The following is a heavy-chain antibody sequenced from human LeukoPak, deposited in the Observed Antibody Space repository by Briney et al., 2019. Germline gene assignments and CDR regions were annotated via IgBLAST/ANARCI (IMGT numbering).Heavy chain of an antibody. CDR2: ISGSGGST. J-gene: IGHJ6*04. CDR3: AKSADYYGSGRADV. D-gene: IGHD3-10*01. CDR1: GFAFSSYA. V-gene: IGHV3-23*01. Sequence: PGGSLRLSCAASGFAFSSYAMSWVRQASGKGLEWVSAISGSGGSTYYADSVKGRFTISRDNSKNTLYLQMNSLRAEDTAVYYCAKSADYYGSGRADVWGKGTTVTVSS.